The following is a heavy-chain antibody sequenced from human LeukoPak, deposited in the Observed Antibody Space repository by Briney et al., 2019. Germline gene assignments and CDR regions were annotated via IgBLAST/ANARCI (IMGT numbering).Heavy chain of an antibody. D-gene: IGHD1-26*01. CDR3: ARETPPVGGSHDDYDY. J-gene: IGHJ4*02. V-gene: IGHV3-48*03. Sequence: GGSPRLPCAASGFTFSSYEMNWVRQAPGKGLEWVSYISSSGSTIYYADSVKGQFTISRDNAKNSLYLQMNSLRAEDTAVYYCARETPPVGGSHDDYDYWGQGTLVTVSS. CDR2: ISSSGSTI. CDR1: GFTFSSYE.